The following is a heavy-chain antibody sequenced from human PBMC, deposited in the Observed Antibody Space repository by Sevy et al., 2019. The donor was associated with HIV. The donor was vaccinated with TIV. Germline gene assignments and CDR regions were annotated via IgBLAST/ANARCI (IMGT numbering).Heavy chain of an antibody. CDR2: INPNSGGT. Sequence: ASVKVSCKASGYTFTGYYMHWVRQAPGQGLEWMGWINPNSGGTNYAQKFQGRVTMTRDTSISTAYMELSRLRSDDTAVYYCARRPWVTTTPFDYWGQGTLVIVSS. CDR1: GYTFTGYY. V-gene: IGHV1-2*02. CDR3: ARRPWVTTTPFDY. D-gene: IGHD4-17*01. J-gene: IGHJ4*02.